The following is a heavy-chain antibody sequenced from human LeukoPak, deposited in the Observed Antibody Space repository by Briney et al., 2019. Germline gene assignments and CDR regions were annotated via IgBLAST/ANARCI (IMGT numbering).Heavy chain of an antibody. CDR2: ISYDGSNK. Sequence: GGSLRLSCAASGFTFSAYAMHWVRQAPGKGLEWVAVISYDGSNKYYADSVKGRFTISGDKSKNTLYLQMNSLRPEDTAVYYCARGPGPIAGAKNPFDIWGRGTMVTVSS. CDR3: ARGPGPIAGAKNPFDI. D-gene: IGHD1-26*01. CDR1: GFTFSAYA. V-gene: IGHV3-30*01. J-gene: IGHJ3*02.